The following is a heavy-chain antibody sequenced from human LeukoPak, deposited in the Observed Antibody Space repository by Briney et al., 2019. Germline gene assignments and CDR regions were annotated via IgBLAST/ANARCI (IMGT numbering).Heavy chain of an antibody. CDR1: GFIFNKHA. J-gene: IGHJ6*02. D-gene: IGHD6-13*01. Sequence: GGSLRLSCAASGFIFNKHAMSWVRQAPGKGLEWVSGINWNGGSTGYANSVKGRFTISRDNAKNSLYLQMNSLRAEDTALYHCARDSRDVYYYGMDVWGQGTTVTVSS. V-gene: IGHV3-20*01. CDR3: ARDSRDVYYYGMDV. CDR2: INWNGGST.